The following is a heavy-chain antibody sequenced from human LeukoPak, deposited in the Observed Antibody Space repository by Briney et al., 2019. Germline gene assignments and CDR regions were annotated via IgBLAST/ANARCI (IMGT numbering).Heavy chain of an antibody. Sequence: GGTLRLSCAASGFTFSSYAINWVRQAPGKGLEWVSSISASGGSTYYADSVKGRFTISRDNSKNTLYLQMNSLRAEDTAVYYCASSRVWFGELLPNYWGQGTLVTVSS. D-gene: IGHD3-10*01. V-gene: IGHV3-23*01. CDR2: ISASGGST. CDR1: GFTFSSYA. J-gene: IGHJ4*02. CDR3: ASSRVWFGELLPNY.